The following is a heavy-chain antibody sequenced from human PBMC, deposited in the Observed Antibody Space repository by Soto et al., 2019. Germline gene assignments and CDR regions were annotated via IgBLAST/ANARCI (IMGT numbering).Heavy chain of an antibody. CDR3: ARYRFSGSRWSKFDY. CDR1: GVTVSSDAYY. V-gene: IGHV4-31*03. CDR2: IYHTGST. J-gene: IGHJ4*02. Sequence: SETLSLTCTVSGVTVSSDAYYWSWIRQPPGKGLEWIGNIYHTGSTYYSPSLKSRVDISLDKSKNQFSLWLSSVTAADTAVYYCARYRFSGSRWSKFDYWGQGTRVTVSS. D-gene: IGHD6-13*01.